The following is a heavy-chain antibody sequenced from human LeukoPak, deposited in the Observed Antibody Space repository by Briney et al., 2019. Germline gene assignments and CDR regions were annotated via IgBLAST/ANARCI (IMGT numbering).Heavy chain of an antibody. Sequence: PGGSLRLSCAASGFTVSSNYMSWVRQAPGKGLEWVSVIYSGGSTYYADSVKGRFTISGDNSKSTLYLQMNSLRAEDTAVYYCARVGGRGYCSSTSCYYFDYWGQGTLVTVSS. V-gene: IGHV3-53*01. CDR3: ARVGGRGYCSSTSCYYFDY. CDR2: IYSGGST. CDR1: GFTVSSNY. D-gene: IGHD2-2*01. J-gene: IGHJ4*02.